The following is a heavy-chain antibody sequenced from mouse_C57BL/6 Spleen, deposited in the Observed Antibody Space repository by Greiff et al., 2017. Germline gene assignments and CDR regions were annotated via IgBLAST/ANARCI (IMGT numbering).Heavy chain of an antibody. D-gene: IGHD1-1*01. CDR1: GYNFTSYW. CDR3: ARGVTSVVSYYAMDY. V-gene: IGHV1-72*01. J-gene: IGHJ4*01. Sequence: QVQLQQPGAELVKPGASVKLSCKASGYNFTSYWMHWVKQRPGRGLEWIGRIDPNSGGTKYTEKFKSKATLTVDKPSSTAYMQLSSLTSEDSAIYYWARGVTSVVSYYAMDYWGQGTLVTVSS. CDR2: IDPNSGGT.